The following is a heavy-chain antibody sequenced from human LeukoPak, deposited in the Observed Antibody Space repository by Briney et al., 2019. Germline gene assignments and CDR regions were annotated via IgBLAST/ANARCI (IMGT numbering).Heavy chain of an antibody. CDR3: ARDLGAWGGYFDY. Sequence: SETLSLTCTVSGGSISSYYWSWIRQPPGKGLEWIGYIYYSGSTNYNPSLKSRVTISVDTSKNQFSLKLSSVTAADTAVYYCARDLGAWGGYFDYWGQGTLVTVSS. D-gene: IGHD7-27*01. V-gene: IGHV4-59*01. J-gene: IGHJ4*02. CDR1: GGSISSYY. CDR2: IYYSGST.